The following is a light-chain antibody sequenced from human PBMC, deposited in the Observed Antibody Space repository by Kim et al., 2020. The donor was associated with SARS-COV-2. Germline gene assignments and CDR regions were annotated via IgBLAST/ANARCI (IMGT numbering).Light chain of an antibody. CDR1: SSDICDYNY. Sequence: GQSITISCTGTSSDICDYNYVSWYQQHPGKAPKLMIYDVSKRPSGVSNRFSGSKSGNTASLTISGLQAEDEADYYCSSYTSSSTWVFGGGTQLTVL. CDR3: SSYTSSSTWV. J-gene: IGLJ2*01. CDR2: DVS. V-gene: IGLV2-14*04.